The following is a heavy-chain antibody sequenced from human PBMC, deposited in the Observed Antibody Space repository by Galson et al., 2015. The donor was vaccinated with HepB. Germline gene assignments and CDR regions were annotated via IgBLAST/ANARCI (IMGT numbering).Heavy chain of an antibody. CDR1: GGTFSSYA. J-gene: IGHJ3*02. CDR3: ATVQVGATTDAFDI. CDR2: IDPEDGET. D-gene: IGHD1-26*01. Sequence: VKVSCKASGGTFSSYASSWVRQAPGQGLEWMGGIDPEDGETIYAQKFQGRVTMTEDTSTDTAYMELGSLRSEDTAVYYGATVQVGATTDAFDIWGQGTMVTVSS. V-gene: IGHV1-24*01.